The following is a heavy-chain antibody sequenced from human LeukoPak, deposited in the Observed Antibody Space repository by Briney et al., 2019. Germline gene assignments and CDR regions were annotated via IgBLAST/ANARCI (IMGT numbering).Heavy chain of an antibody. CDR1: GYTLTSYY. J-gene: IGHJ6*04. CDR3: AREGVVAAPGLDV. Sequence: ASVKVSCKASGYTLTSYYMHWVRQAPGQGLEWMGIINPSGGSTSYAQKFQGRVTMTRDMSTSTVYMELSSLRSEDTAVYYCAREGVVAAPGLDVWGKGTTVTVSS. V-gene: IGHV1-46*01. D-gene: IGHD2-15*01. CDR2: INPSGGST.